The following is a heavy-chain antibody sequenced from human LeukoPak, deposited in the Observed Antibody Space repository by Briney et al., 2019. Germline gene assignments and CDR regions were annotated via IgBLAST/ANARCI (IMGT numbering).Heavy chain of an antibody. D-gene: IGHD3-22*01. Sequence: SETLSLTCTVSGGSISGYYWSWIRQPPGKGLEWIAYIYYTGSTNYNPSLKSRVTISLDTSKNQFSLKLSSVTAADTAVYYCARLGYYDSSGYYFRGWFDPWGQGTLVTVSS. V-gene: IGHV4-59*08. CDR1: GGSISGYY. CDR2: IYYTGST. J-gene: IGHJ5*02. CDR3: ARLGYYDSSGYYFRGWFDP.